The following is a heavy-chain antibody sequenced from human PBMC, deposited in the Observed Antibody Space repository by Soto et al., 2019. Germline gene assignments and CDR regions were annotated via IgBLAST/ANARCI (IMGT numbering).Heavy chain of an antibody. J-gene: IGHJ4*02. V-gene: IGHV1-69*12. CDR1: GGTFSSYA. D-gene: IGHD6-19*01. Sequence: QVQLVQSGAEVKKPGSSVKVSCKASGGTFSSYAISWVRQAPGQGLEWMGGIIPIFGTANYAQKFQGRVTMTADESTSTAYMELSSLRAEDTGVYYCARLPVADLYRDYWGQGTLVTVSA. CDR3: ARLPVADLYRDY. CDR2: IIPIFGTA.